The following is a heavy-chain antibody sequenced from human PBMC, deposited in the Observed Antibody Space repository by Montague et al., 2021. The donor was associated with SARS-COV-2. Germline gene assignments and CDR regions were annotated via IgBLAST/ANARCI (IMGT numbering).Heavy chain of an antibody. V-gene: IGHV4-39*01. J-gene: IGHJ5*02. D-gene: IGHD3-9*01. CDR2: IYYSGSS. CDR1: GGSLSSSSYY. Sequence: SETLSLTCTVSGGSLSSSSYYWGWISQPPGKGLEWIGSIYYSGSSYYNPSLTSRVTISVDTSKNQFSLKLSSVTAADPAVYYCARLGDILTGNYNWFDPWGQGTLVTVSS. CDR3: ARLGDILTGNYNWFDP.